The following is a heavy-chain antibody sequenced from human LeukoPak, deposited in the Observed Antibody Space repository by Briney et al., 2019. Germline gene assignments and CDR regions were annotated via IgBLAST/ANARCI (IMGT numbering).Heavy chain of an antibody. J-gene: IGHJ6*03. V-gene: IGHV4-4*07. Sequence: SETLSITCTVPGGSINSYYRSWIRQPAGKGLEWIRLLYTSGSTNYNPSLKSRATLSVDTSKNQFSLKLSSVTAADTAVYYFVTHYGDTTPYYYYDYRDVGGERTTVTVSS. CDR3: VTHYGDTTPYYYYDYRDV. CDR2: LYTSGST. D-gene: IGHD4-17*01. CDR1: GGSINSYY.